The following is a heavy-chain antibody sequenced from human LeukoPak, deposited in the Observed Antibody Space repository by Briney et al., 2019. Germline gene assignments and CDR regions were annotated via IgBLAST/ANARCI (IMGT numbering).Heavy chain of an antibody. J-gene: IGHJ4*02. D-gene: IGHD3-3*01. CDR1: GFTFSSYG. Sequence: GGSLRLSCAASGFTFSSYGMHWVRQAPGKGLEGVAFIRYDGSNKYYADSVKGRFTISRDNSKNTLYLQMNSLRAEDTAVYYCLYDFWSGWYFDYWGQGTLVTVSS. CDR2: IRYDGSNK. CDR3: LYDFWSGWYFDY. V-gene: IGHV3-30*02.